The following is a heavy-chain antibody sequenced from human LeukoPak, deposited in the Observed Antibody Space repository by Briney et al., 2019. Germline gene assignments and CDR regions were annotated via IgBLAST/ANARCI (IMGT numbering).Heavy chain of an antibody. Sequence: ASVKVSCKASGYTFTSYDFHWVRQATGQGLEWMGWVNPKRGDTGHAQKFQDRLTMTRNASISTAYLELSSLKSEDTAMYYCATGDFAYWGQGTLVTVSS. V-gene: IGHV1-8*01. CDR3: ATGDFAY. D-gene: IGHD3/OR15-3a*01. J-gene: IGHJ4*02. CDR1: GYTFTSYD. CDR2: VNPKRGDT.